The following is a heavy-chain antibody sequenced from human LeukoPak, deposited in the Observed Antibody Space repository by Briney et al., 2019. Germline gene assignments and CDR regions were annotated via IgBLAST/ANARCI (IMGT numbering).Heavy chain of an antibody. Sequence: SETLSLTCTVSGGSISSYYWGWIRQPPGKALEWIGSVYYSGTTSYNPSLKSRVTISVDMSKNHFSLRLRSVTAADTAMYYCARGTLYRGWSYYLDFWGQGSLVTVSS. J-gene: IGHJ4*02. D-gene: IGHD6-19*01. CDR1: GGSISSYY. V-gene: IGHV4-39*07. CDR3: ARGTLYRGWSYYLDF. CDR2: VYYSGTT.